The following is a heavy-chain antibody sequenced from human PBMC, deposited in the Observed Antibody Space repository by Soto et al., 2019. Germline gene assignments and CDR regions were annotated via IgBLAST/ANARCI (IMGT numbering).Heavy chain of an antibody. D-gene: IGHD3-10*01. CDR2: ISDDGSNK. CDR1: GFIFSRYA. V-gene: IGHV3-30-3*01. Sequence: QVQLVESGGGVVQPGRSLRLSCTASGFIFSRYAMHWVRQAPVKVLEWVARISDDGSNKNYADSVNGRFTISRDNSKNTLFLQVNSLRAEDTAVYYCIRFGESPPLWGRGTLVTVSS. J-gene: IGHJ2*01. CDR3: IRFGESPPL.